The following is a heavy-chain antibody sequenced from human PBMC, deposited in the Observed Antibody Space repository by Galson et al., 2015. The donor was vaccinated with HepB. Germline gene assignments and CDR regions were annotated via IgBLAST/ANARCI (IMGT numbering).Heavy chain of an antibody. Sequence: SLRLSCAASGFTFSGYCMHWVRQAPGKGLEWVADIWYDGSNKYYADSVKGRFTISRDNSKNTLYLQLNSLRAEDTAVYYCARTAEGAFGDLFDYWGQGTMVTVSS. J-gene: IGHJ4*02. CDR2: IWYDGSNK. V-gene: IGHV3-33*08. CDR1: GFTFSGYC. CDR3: ARTAEGAFGDLFDY. D-gene: IGHD3-10*01.